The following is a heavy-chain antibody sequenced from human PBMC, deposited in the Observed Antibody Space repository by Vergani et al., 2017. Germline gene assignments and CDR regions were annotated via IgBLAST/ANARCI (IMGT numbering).Heavy chain of an antibody. CDR3: AVSAGYCGGGSCYSGFYYDGMDV. CDR1: GYSFTSYW. CDR2: IYPGDSDT. D-gene: IGHD2-15*01. Sequence: EVQLVQSGAEVKKPGESLKISCKGSGYSFTSYWIGWVRQMPGKGLEWMGIIYPGDSDTRYRPSFQGQVTISADKSISTAYLQWSSLKASDTAMYYWAVSAGYCGGGSCYSGFYYDGMDVWGQGTTVTVSS. V-gene: IGHV5-51*01. J-gene: IGHJ6*02.